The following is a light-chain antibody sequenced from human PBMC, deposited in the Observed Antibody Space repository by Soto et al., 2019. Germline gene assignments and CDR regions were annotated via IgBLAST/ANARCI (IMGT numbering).Light chain of an antibody. V-gene: IGKV2D-29*01. CDR1: QSLLYSDGKTY. CDR2: EVS. CDR3: MQSIQLPLT. J-gene: IGKJ4*01. Sequence: DIVMTQTPLSLSVTPGQPASISCKSSQSLLYSDGKTYLYWYVQKAGQPPQLLNYEVSNRFSGVPDRFSGSGSGTDFTLEISRVEAEDVGVYYCMQSIQLPLTFGGGTKVEIK.